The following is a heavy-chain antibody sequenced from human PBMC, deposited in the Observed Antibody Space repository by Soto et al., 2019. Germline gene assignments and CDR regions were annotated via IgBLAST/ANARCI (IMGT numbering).Heavy chain of an antibody. CDR3: ARDSDYGDYGGVCDY. CDR2: IWYDGSNK. CDR1: GFTFSSYG. V-gene: IGHV3-33*01. Sequence: GGSLRLSCAASGFTFSSYGMHWVRQAPGKGLEWVAVIWYDGSNKYYADSVKGRFTISRDNSKNTLYLQMNSLGAEDTAVYYCARDSDYGDYGGVCDYWGQGTLVTVSS. D-gene: IGHD4-17*01. J-gene: IGHJ4*02.